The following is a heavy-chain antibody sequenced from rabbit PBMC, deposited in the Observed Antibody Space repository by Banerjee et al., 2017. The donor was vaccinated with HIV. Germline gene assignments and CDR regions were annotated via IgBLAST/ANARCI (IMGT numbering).Heavy chain of an antibody. CDR3: ARDLAGVIGWNFGL. CDR2: IYTGSTGIT. V-gene: IGHV1S45*01. D-gene: IGHD4-1*01. Sequence: QEQLEESGGDLVKPGASLTLSCKASGFDFSSYGVSWVRQAPGKGLEWIGCIYTGSTGITYCASWAKGRFAISKTSSTTVTLQMTSLTAADTATYFCARDLAGVIGWNFGLWGPGTLVTVS. CDR1: GFDFSSYG. J-gene: IGHJ4*01.